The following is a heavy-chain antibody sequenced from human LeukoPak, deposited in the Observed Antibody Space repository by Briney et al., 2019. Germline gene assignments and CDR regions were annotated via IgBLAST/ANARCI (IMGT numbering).Heavy chain of an antibody. CDR3: AMVRGVGDAFDI. V-gene: IGHV1-69*13. Sequence: SVKVSCKASGYTFTSYGISWVRQAPGQGLEWMGGIIPIFGTANYAQKFQGRVTITADESTSTAYMELSSLRSEDTAVYYCAMVRGVGDAFDIWGQGTMVTVSS. D-gene: IGHD3-10*01. CDR1: GYTFTSYG. J-gene: IGHJ3*02. CDR2: IIPIFGTA.